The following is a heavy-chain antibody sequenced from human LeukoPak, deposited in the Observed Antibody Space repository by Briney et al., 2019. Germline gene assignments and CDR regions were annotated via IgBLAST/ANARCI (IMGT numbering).Heavy chain of an antibody. J-gene: IGHJ4*02. CDR3: ATLTGIKYSSSWYPFDY. Sequence: GGSLRLSCAASGFTFSSYGMHWVRQAPGKGLEWVAFIRYDGSNKYYADSVKGRFTISRDNSKNTLYLQMNSLRAEDTAVYYCATLTGIKYSSSWYPFDYWGQGTLVTVSS. V-gene: IGHV3-30*02. D-gene: IGHD6-13*01. CDR2: IRYDGSNK. CDR1: GFTFSSYG.